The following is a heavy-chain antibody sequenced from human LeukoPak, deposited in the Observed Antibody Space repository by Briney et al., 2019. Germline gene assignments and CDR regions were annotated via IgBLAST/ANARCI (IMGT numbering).Heavy chain of an antibody. CDR2: IYTSGST. Sequence: SETLSLTCTVSGDSISSYYWSWIRQPAGKGLEWIGRIYTSGSTNYNPSLKSRVTMSVDTSKNQFSLKLSSVTAADTAVYYCARVPITMVRGVQVAFDIWGQGTMVTVSS. CDR3: ARVPITMVRGVQVAFDI. V-gene: IGHV4-4*07. J-gene: IGHJ3*02. D-gene: IGHD3-10*01. CDR1: GDSISSYY.